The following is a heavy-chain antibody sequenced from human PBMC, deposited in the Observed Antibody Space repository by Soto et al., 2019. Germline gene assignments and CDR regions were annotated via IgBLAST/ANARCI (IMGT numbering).Heavy chain of an antibody. Sequence: DSVKVCCKASGYTFTSYSMHWVRQAPGQGLEWMGIINPSSGRTSYAQNFQGRVTMTSDTSTSIVYMEMSSLKSEDTAVYYCARDHNFGFILYAMDVWGQGTTVTVSS. CDR2: INPSSGRT. CDR1: GYTFTSYS. CDR3: ARDHNFGFILYAMDV. V-gene: IGHV1-46*01. J-gene: IGHJ6*02. D-gene: IGHD2-15*01.